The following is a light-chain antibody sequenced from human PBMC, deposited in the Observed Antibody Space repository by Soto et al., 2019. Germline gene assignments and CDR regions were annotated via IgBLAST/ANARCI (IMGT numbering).Light chain of an antibody. J-gene: IGLJ2*01. CDR3: SSYTSSSTLGV. V-gene: IGLV2-14*01. CDR1: SSDVGGYNY. Sequence: QSALTQPASVSRSPGQSITISCTGTSSDVGGYNYVSWYQQHPGKAPKLMIYDVSNRPSGVSNRFSGSKSGNTASLTISGLQAEDEADYYCSSYTSSSTLGVFGGGTKVT. CDR2: DVS.